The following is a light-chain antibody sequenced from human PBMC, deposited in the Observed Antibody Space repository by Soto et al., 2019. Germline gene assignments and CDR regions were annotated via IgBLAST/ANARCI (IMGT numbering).Light chain of an antibody. V-gene: IGLV2-23*01. CDR2: EGS. CDR3: CTYAGSITWV. J-gene: IGLJ3*02. Sequence: QSVLTQPASVSGSPGQSITISCTGTNSDVGSYNLVSWYQQHPGKAPKLMIYEGSKRPSGVSNRFSGSKSGNTASLTISGLQPEDEADYYCCTYAGSITWVFGGGTQLTVL. CDR1: NSDVGSYNL.